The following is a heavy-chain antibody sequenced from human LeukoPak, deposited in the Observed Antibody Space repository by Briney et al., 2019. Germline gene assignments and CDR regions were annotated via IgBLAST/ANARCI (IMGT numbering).Heavy chain of an antibody. Sequence: ASVKVSCKASGYTFTSYDINWVRQATGQELEWMGWMNPNSGNTGYAQKFQGRVTITRNTSISTAYMELSSLRSEDTAVYYCARDPRSVIWFGELLSAPWGMDVWGQGTMVTVSS. D-gene: IGHD3-10*01. CDR2: MNPNSGNT. V-gene: IGHV1-8*03. CDR1: GYTFTSYD. J-gene: IGHJ6*02. CDR3: ARDPRSVIWFGELLSAPWGMDV.